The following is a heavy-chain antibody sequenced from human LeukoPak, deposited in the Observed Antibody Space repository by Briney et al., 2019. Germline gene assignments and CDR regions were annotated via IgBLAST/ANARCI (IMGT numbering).Heavy chain of an antibody. CDR1: GFTFSSYW. CDR2: ISSSGSTI. Sequence: PGGSLRLSCAASGFTFSSYWMSWVRQAPGKGLEWVSYISSSGSTIYYADSVKGRFTISRDNAKNSLYLQMNSLRAEDTAVYYCAGPDYDFWTWGQGTLVTVSS. J-gene: IGHJ5*02. D-gene: IGHD3-3*01. V-gene: IGHV3-48*04. CDR3: AGPDYDFWT.